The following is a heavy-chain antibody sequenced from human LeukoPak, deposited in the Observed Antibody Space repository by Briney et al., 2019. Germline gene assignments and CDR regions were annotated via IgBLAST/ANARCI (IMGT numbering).Heavy chain of an antibody. J-gene: IGHJ5*02. CDR3: ARGLGYCSSTSCYILGWFDP. D-gene: IGHD2-2*02. Sequence: ASVTVSCKASGYTFTGYYMHWVRQAPGQGLEWMGWINPNSGGTNYAQKFQGRVTMTRDTSISTAYMELSRLRSDDTAVYYCARGLGYCSSTSCYILGWFDPWGQGTLVTVSS. V-gene: IGHV1-2*02. CDR1: GYTFTGYY. CDR2: INPNSGGT.